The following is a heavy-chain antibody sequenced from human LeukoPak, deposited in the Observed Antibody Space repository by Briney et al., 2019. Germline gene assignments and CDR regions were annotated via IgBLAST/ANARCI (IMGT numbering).Heavy chain of an antibody. J-gene: IGHJ6*02. D-gene: IGHD3-16*01. CDR3: ARVRVMLDGMDV. V-gene: IGHV4-34*01. CDR2: INHSGST. CDR1: GWSFSGYY. Sequence: SETLSLTCAVYGWSFSGYYWSWIRQPPGKGLEWIGEINHSGSTNYNPSLKSRVTISVDTSKNQFSLKLSSVTAADTAVYYCARVRVMLDGMDVWGQGTTVTVSS.